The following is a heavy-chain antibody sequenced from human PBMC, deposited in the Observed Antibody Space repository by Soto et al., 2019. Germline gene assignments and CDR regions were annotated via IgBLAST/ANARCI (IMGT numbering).Heavy chain of an antibody. CDR3: AREGIAAAGLDLWWFDP. Sequence: GGSLRLSCAASGFIFSSYGMHWVRQAPGKGLEWVSYVCCDSSNIYYADSVKGRFTISRDNAKNSLYLQMNSLRAEDTAVYYCAREGIAAAGLDLWWFDPWGQGTLVTVSS. V-gene: IGHV3-48*01. D-gene: IGHD6-13*01. CDR1: GFIFSSYG. J-gene: IGHJ5*02. CDR2: VCCDSSNI.